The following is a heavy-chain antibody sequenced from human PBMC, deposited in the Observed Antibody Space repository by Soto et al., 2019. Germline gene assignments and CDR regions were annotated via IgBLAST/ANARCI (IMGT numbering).Heavy chain of an antibody. J-gene: IGHJ4*02. V-gene: IGHV4-30-4*01. CDR3: ARGPVPAAMGAEAFFDY. Sequence: SETLSLTCTVSGGSISSGDYYWSWIRQPPGKGLEWIGYIYYSGSTYYNPSLKSRVTISVDTSKNQFSLKLSSVTAADTAVYYCARGPVPAAMGAEAFFDYWGQGTLVTVSS. CDR2: IYYSGST. CDR1: GGSISSGDYY. D-gene: IGHD2-2*01.